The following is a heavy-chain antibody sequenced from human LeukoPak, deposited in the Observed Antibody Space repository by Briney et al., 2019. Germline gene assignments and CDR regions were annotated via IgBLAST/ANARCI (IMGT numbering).Heavy chain of an antibody. Sequence: PSETLSLTCAVYGGSFSGYYWSWIRQPPGKGLEWIGENNHSGSTNYNPSLKSRVTISVDTSKNQFSLKLSSVTAADTAVYYCARGRPGYCSSTSCRRYAFDIWGQGTMVTVSS. CDR1: GGSFSGYY. CDR2: NNHSGST. D-gene: IGHD2-2*03. V-gene: IGHV4-34*01. J-gene: IGHJ3*02. CDR3: ARGRPGYCSSTSCRRYAFDI.